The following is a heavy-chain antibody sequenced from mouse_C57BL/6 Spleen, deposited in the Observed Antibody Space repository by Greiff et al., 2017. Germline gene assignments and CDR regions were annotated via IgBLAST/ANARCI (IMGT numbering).Heavy chain of an antibody. D-gene: IGHD3-3*01. J-gene: IGHJ1*03. V-gene: IGHV1-52*01. Sequence: QVHVKQPGAELVRPGSSVKLSCKASGYTFTSYWMHWVKQRPIQGLEWIGNIDPSDSETHYNQKFKDKATLTVDKSSSTAYMQLSSLTSEDSAVYYCATGDGGYFDVWGTGTTVTVSS. CDR2: IDPSDSET. CDR3: ATGDGGYFDV. CDR1: GYTFTSYW.